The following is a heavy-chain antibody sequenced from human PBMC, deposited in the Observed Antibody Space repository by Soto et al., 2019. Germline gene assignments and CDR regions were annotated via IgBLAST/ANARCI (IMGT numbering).Heavy chain of an antibody. Sequence: GESLKISCNRSGYSFTSSKIAWVRQMPGKGLECMGIIFPRDSDTRYSPSFQGQFTISADKSTNTAYLQWSSLKASDTAMYYCARHATYYDILSGYYFDYWGQGTLVTVSS. D-gene: IGHD3-9*01. CDR2: IFPRDSDT. J-gene: IGHJ4*02. CDR1: GYSFTSSK. V-gene: IGHV5-51*01. CDR3: ARHATYYDILSGYYFDY.